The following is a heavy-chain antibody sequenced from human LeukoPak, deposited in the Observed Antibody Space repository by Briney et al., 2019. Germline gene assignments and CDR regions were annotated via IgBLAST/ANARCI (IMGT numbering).Heavy chain of an antibody. CDR3: ARDLTYGDPGG. Sequence: GGSLRLSCAASGFTFSNYGMHWVRQAPGKGLEWVAVIWYDGSKKYYTDSMKGRFTISRDNSKNTLYLQMNSLRAEDTAVYYCARDLTYGDPGGWGQGTLVTVSS. CDR1: GFTFSNYG. CDR2: IWYDGSKK. D-gene: IGHD4-17*01. V-gene: IGHV3-33*01. J-gene: IGHJ4*02.